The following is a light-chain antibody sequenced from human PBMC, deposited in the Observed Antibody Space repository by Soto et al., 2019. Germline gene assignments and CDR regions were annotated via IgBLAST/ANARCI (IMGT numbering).Light chain of an antibody. V-gene: IGLV7-46*01. J-gene: IGLJ2*01. CDR3: SLSDSGVRV. CDR2: DTS. CDR1: TGTVTSGHY. Sequence: QTVVTQEPSLTVSPGGTVTLTCGSSTGTVTSGHYPYWFQQKPGQAPRTLIYDTSSKHSWTPARFSGSLLGGKAALTLSGAQPEDEAEYYCSLSDSGVRVFGGGTKLTVL.